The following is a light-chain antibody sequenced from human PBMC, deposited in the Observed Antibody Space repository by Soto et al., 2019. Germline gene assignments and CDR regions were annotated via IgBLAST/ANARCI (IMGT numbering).Light chain of an antibody. J-gene: IGLJ3*02. V-gene: IGLV1-51*01. CDR1: SSNIGNNY. CDR2: DNN. CDR3: GTWDNSLSAGV. Sequence: QSVLTQPPSVSAAPGQKVTIACSGSSSNIGNNYVSWYQQLPGTAPKFLIYDNNKRPSGIPDRFSGSKSGTSATLGITGLQTGDEADYYCGTWDNSLSAGVFGGGTQLTVL.